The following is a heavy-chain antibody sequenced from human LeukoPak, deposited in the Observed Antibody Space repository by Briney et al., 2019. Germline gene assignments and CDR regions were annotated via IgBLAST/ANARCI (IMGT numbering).Heavy chain of an antibody. D-gene: IGHD2-15*01. CDR3: AREIYCSGGSCGDAFDI. CDR2: ISYDGSNK. V-gene: IGHV3-30-3*01. CDR1: GFTFSSYA. J-gene: IGHJ3*02. Sequence: GRSLRLSCAASGFTFSSYAMHWVRQAPGKGLEWVAVISYDGSNKYYADSVKGRFTISRDNSKTTLYLQMNSLRAEDTAVYYCAREIYCSGGSCGDAFDIWGQGTMVTVSS.